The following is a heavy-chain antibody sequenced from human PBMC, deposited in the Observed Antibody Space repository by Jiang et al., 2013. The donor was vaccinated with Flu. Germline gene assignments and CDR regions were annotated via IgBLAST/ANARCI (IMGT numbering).Heavy chain of an antibody. CDR3: ARGEKAARPWDYYFDY. V-gene: IGHV1-69*01. J-gene: IGHJ4*02. Sequence: GTFSSYAISWVRQAPGQGLEWMGGIIPIFGTANYAQKFQGRVTITADESTSTAYMELSSLRSEDTAVYYCARGEKAARPWDYYFDYWGQGTLVTVSS. CDR2: IIPIFGTA. D-gene: IGHD6-6*01. CDR1: GTFSSYA.